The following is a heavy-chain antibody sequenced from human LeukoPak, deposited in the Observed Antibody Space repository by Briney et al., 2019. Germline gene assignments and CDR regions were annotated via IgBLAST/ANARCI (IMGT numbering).Heavy chain of an antibody. D-gene: IGHD4-17*01. J-gene: IGHJ4*02. CDR3: ARETGSAVGSTDFDY. CDR2: LYSDATT. V-gene: IGHV3-53*05. CDR1: GFIVSSSY. Sequence: HSGGSLRLSCAASGFIVSSSYMSWVRQAPGKGLEWVSVLYSDATTYYADSVKGRFTISRDNSKNTLYLQMNSLRAEDTAVYYCARETGSAVGSTDFDYWGQGTLVTVSS.